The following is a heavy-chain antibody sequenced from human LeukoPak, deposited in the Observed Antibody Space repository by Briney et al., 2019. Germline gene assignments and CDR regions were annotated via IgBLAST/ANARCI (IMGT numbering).Heavy chain of an antibody. V-gene: IGHV4-34*01. J-gene: IGHJ6*02. CDR3: ARDRSTSRYYYGMDV. Sequence: SETLSLTCAVYGGSFSGYYWSWIRQPPGKGLEWIGEINHTGSTNYNPSLKSRVTISVDTSKNQFSLKLSSVTAADTAVYYCARDRSTSRYYYGMDVWGQGTTVTVSS. CDR2: INHTGST. D-gene: IGHD2-2*01. CDR1: GGSFSGYY.